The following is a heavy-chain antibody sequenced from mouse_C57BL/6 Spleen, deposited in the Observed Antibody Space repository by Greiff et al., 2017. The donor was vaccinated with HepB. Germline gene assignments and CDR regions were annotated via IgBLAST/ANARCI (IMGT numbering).Heavy chain of an antibody. CDR2: IYPGDGDT. V-gene: IGHV1-82*01. CDR3: ARSREIYYYGSSWFAY. D-gene: IGHD1-1*01. Sequence: VQLQQSGPELVKPGASVKISCKASGYAFSSSWMNWVKQRPGKGLEWIGRIYPGDGDTNYNGKFKGKATLTADKSSSTAYIQLSSLTSEDSAVYFCARSREIYYYGSSWFAYWGQGTLVTVSA. J-gene: IGHJ3*01. CDR1: GYAFSSSW.